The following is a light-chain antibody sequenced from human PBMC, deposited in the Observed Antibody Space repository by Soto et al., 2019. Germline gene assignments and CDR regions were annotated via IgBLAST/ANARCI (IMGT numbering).Light chain of an antibody. V-gene: IGKV1-39*01. CDR3: QQSYSTPLT. CDR2: AAS. CDR1: QSISSY. J-gene: IGKJ4*01. Sequence: IQMTQSPSSLSASVGDRVTISCRASQSISSYLNWYQQKPGKAPKLLIYAASSLQSGVPSRFSGSGSGTDFTLTISSMQPEHFATYYCQQSYSTPLTFGGGTKVDXK.